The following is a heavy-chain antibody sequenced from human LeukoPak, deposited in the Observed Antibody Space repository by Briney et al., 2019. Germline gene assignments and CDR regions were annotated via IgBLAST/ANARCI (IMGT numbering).Heavy chain of an antibody. CDR1: GFTFSSHA. J-gene: IGHJ4*02. V-gene: IGHV3-30-3*01. CDR2: ISYDGSNK. CDR3: ARDRDSSGRTFDY. Sequence: GGSLRLSCAASGFTFSSHAMHWVRQAPGKGLEWVAVISYDGSNKYYADSVKGRFTISRDNSKNTLYLQMNSLRAEDTAVYYCARDRDSSGRTFDYRGQGTLVTVSS. D-gene: IGHD6-19*01.